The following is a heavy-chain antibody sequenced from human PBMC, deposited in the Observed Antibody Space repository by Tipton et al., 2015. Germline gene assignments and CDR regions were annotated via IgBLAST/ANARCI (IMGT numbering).Heavy chain of an antibody. CDR2: IYHPGNT. V-gene: IGHV4-34*01. Sequence: TLSLTCTVSGGYLSSYYWSWIRQTPGKGLESIGGIYHPGNTNYNPYLKNRVTMSVDKSKNQFSLNLTSVTAADTAFYYCVRGGIAVVPDAVPYYGFAPWGHGILVTVSS. CDR3: VRGGIAVVPDAVPYYGFAP. J-gene: IGHJ5*02. CDR1: GGYLSSYY. D-gene: IGHD2-2*01.